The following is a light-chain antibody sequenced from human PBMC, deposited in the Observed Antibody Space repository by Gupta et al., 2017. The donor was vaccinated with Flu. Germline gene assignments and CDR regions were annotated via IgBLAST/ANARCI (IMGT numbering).Light chain of an antibody. CDR3: QQYDTYSGT. CDR2: MAS. CDR1: QSIRNW. V-gene: IGKV1-5*03. Sequence: PSTLSASIGDRVSITCRASQSIRNWLAWYQQKPGKAPNLLIYMASTLESGVPSRFSGSGSGTEFTLTISSLQPDDFATYYCQQYDTYSGTFGQGTRLEIK. J-gene: IGKJ2*01.